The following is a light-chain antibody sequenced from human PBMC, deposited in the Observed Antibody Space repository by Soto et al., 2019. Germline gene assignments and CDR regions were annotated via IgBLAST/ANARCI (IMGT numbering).Light chain of an antibody. Sequence: QLVLTQSPSASASLGDSVKFTCTLSRGHSTYAIAWHQQQPEKGHRFVMRVNSDGSHSRGDGIPDRSSGSSSGAERYLSIASLQSEDDADYYCQTWGTGSVIFGAGTKLTVL. CDR3: QTWGTGSVI. J-gene: IGLJ2*01. CDR1: RGHSTYA. V-gene: IGLV4-69*01. CDR2: VNSDGSH.